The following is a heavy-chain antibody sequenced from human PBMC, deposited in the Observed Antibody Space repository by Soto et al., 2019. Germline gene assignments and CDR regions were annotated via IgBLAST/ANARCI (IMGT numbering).Heavy chain of an antibody. D-gene: IGHD3-10*01. CDR1: GFTFDDYG. V-gene: IGHV3-20*04. CDR2: INWNGGST. CDR3: ARGAYYYGSGSYYNALWDV. J-gene: IGHJ6*02. Sequence: EVQLVESGGGVVRPGGSLRLSCAASGFTFDDYGMSWVRQAPGKGLEWVSGINWNGGSTGYADSVKGRFTISRDNAKNSLYLQMNSLRAEDTALCYCARGAYYYGSGSYYNALWDVWGQGTTVTVSS.